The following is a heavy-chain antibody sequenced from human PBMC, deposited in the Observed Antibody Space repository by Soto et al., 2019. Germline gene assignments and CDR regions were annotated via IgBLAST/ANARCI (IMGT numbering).Heavy chain of an antibody. J-gene: IGHJ4*02. CDR1: GFTFSSYG. CDR3: AREKRDCSGGSCYYYFDY. Sequence: QVQLVESGGGVVQPGRSLRLSCAASGFTFSSYGMHWVRQAPGKGLEWVAVIWYDGSNKYYADSVKGRFTISRDNSKNTLYLQMNSLRAEDTAVYYCAREKRDCSGGSCYYYFDYWGQGTLVTVSS. V-gene: IGHV3-33*01. CDR2: IWYDGSNK. D-gene: IGHD2-15*01.